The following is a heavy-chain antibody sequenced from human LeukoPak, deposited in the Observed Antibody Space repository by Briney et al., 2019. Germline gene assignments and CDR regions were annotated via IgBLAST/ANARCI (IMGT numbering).Heavy chain of an antibody. Sequence: ASVTVSCKASGYTFTNYYMHWVRQAPGQGLEWMGIIDPSGGSTTYSQKFQGRVTMTRDTSTSTVYMDLSGLRSEDTAVYYCANHRTGYSSNWSGEFDYWGQGTLVTVSS. CDR2: IDPSGGST. D-gene: IGHD6-13*01. V-gene: IGHV1-46*01. CDR1: GYTFTNYY. J-gene: IGHJ4*02. CDR3: ANHRTGYSSNWSGEFDY.